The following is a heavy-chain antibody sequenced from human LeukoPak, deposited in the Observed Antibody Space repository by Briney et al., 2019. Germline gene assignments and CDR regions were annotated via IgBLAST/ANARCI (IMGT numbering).Heavy chain of an antibody. CDR1: GFTFNGHW. Sequence: GGSLRLSCEASGFTFNGHWMHWVRQAPGKGLVWVSLINGDGSTISYADSVKGRFTISRDNAKNSLYLQMNSLRAEDTAVYYCAKIQARRYYGSGRDYWGQGTLVTVSS. V-gene: IGHV3-74*01. CDR3: AKIQARRYYGSGRDY. J-gene: IGHJ4*02. D-gene: IGHD3-10*01. CDR2: INGDGSTI.